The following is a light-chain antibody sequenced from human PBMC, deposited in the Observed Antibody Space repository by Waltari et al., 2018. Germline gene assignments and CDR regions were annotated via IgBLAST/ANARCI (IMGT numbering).Light chain of an antibody. Sequence: FMLTQPHSVSESPGKTVTISCPRNSGSIGRNYVHWYHQRPGGAPTIVIFEDDQRPSGVPDRFSGSIDSASNSASLTLSGLEIEDEGDYYCQSYDGGIWVFGGGTRLTVL. CDR2: EDD. V-gene: IGLV6-57*04. J-gene: IGLJ3*02. CDR3: QSYDGGIWV. CDR1: SGSIGRNY.